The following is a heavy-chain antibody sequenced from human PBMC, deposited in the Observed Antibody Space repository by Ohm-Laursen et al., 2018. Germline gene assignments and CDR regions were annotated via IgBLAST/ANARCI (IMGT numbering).Heavy chain of an antibody. CDR2: ISAYNGNT. CDR3: ARNHKLNYYDSSGYTLGIDY. Sequence: VASVKVSCKASGYTFTSYDINWVRQATGQGLEWMGWISAYNGNTNYAQKLQGRVTMTTDTSTSTAYMELRSLRSDDTAVYYCARNHKLNYYDSSGYTLGIDYWGQGTTVTVSS. CDR1: GYTFTSYD. D-gene: IGHD3-22*01. J-gene: IGHJ4*03. V-gene: IGHV1-18*01.